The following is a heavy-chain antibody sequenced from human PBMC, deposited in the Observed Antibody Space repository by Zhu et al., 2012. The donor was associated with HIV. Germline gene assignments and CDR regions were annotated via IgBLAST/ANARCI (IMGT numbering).Heavy chain of an antibody. J-gene: IGHJ3*01. CDR3: ARGGYYYDSLGAFDL. Sequence: QVQLQESGPGSVKPSKTLSLTCSISGYSMRSGYYWGWIRQPPGKDLEWIGSIYHSGTTYYNPSLKSRVTILVDMSEKEFSLKLTSVTAADTAVYYCARGGYYYDSLGAFDLRGQGTAVTVSS. D-gene: IGHD3-22*01. CDR2: IYHSGTT. V-gene: IGHV4-38-2*02. CDR1: GYSMRSGYY.